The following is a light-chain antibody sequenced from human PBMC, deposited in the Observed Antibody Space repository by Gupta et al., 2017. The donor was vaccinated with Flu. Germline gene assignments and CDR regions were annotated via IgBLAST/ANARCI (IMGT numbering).Light chain of an antibody. CDR1: HSISSW. V-gene: IGKV1-5*03. Sequence: DIQMTQSPSTLSASVGDRVTITCRASHSISSWLAWYQQKPGKAPKLLIYKASSLESGVPSRFSGSGSGTEFTLTISSLRPDDFATYYCQQYNSYSLITFGQGTRLEV. CDR3: QQYNSYSLIT. J-gene: IGKJ5*01. CDR2: KAS.